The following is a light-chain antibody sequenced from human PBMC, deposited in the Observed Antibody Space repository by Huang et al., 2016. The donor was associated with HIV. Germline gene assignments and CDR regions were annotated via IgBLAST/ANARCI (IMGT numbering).Light chain of an antibody. Sequence: EIVMTLSPATLSVSPGDTATLSCRASPIISSNLAWYQQKPGQAPRLLIYDASTRATGVPARFSGSGSGTEFTLTISSLQSEDFAVYYCQQYNNWPRTFGGGTKVEIK. V-gene: IGKV3-15*01. CDR3: QQYNNWPRT. CDR1: PIISSN. CDR2: DAS. J-gene: IGKJ4*01.